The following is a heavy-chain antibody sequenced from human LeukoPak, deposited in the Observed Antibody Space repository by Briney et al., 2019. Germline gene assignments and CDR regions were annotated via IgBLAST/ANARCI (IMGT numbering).Heavy chain of an antibody. CDR3: ARKITMVRGPLIKGYFDL. D-gene: IGHD3-10*01. J-gene: IGHJ2*01. CDR2: IRLGGGLT. V-gene: IGHV3-23*01. CDR1: GFTFMNYV. Sequence: GGSLRLSCSGSGFTFMNYVMAWVRQAPGKGLEWVSSIRLGGGLTHSADPVKGRFIISRDMNTLFLQMNNLKPEDTAMYYCARKITMVRGPLIKGYFDLWGRGTLVSVSS.